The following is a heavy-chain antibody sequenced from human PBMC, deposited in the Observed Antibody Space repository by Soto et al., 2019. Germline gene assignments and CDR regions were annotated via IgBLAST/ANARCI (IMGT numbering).Heavy chain of an antibody. CDR1: GRSIGIGGCY. D-gene: IGHD6-13*01. J-gene: IGHJ5*02. V-gene: IGHV4-61*02. Sequence: SETRSLTCTVSGRSIGIGGCYWTWIRQPAGKGLEWIGRIYTSGSTNYNPSLKSRVTMSVETSKNQFSLKLSSVTAADTAVYYCASTLEQQLDNWFDPWGQGTLVTVSS. CDR2: IYTSGST. CDR3: ASTLEQQLDNWFDP.